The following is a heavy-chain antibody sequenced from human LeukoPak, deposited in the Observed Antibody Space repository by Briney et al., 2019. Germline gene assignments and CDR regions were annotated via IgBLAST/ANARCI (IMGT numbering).Heavy chain of an antibody. CDR3: ATGPSVCSSTTCYNYMDV. D-gene: IGHD2-2*02. CDR2: MNPKSGDT. J-gene: IGHJ6*03. Sequence: ASVKVSCTASGCTFTSYDMNWVRQATGQGLEWMGWMNPKSGDTGYAQKFQGRVTMTRNTSITTAYMELSSLRSEDTAVYYCATGPSVCSSTTCYNYMDVWGKGTTVTVSS. CDR1: GCTFTSYD. V-gene: IGHV1-8*01.